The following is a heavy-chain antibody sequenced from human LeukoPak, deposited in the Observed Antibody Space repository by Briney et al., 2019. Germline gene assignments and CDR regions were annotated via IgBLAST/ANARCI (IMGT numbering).Heavy chain of an antibody. CDR2: IYHSGSI. CDR3: ARAIRTGLGIGSFDG. CDR1: GGSISSGDYY. V-gene: IGHV4-30-4*08. J-gene: IGHJ4*02. Sequence: PSQTLSLTCTVSGGSISSGDYYWSWIRQPPGKGLECIGTIYHSGSIYYNPSLKGRVTISVDTSKNQFSLKLNSLTAADTAVYYCARAIRTGLGIGSFDGWGQGTLVTVSS. D-gene: IGHD7-27*01.